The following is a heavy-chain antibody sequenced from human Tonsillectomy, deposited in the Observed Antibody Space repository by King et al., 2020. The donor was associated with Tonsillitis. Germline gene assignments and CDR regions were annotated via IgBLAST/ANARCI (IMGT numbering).Heavy chain of an antibody. Sequence: VTLKESGPALVKPTQTLTLTCTFSGFSLSTSGMCVSWIRQPPGKALEWLARIDWDDDKYYSTSLKTRLTISKDTSKNQVVLTMTNMDPVDTATYYCARIHRSCSVGSCGYYGMDVWGQGTTVTVSS. CDR3: ARIHRSCSVGSCGYYGMDV. CDR1: GFSLSTSGMC. CDR2: IDWDDDK. J-gene: IGHJ6*02. D-gene: IGHD2-15*01. V-gene: IGHV2-70*11.